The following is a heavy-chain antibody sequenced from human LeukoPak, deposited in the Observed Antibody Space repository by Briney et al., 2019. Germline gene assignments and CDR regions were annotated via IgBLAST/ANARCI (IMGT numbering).Heavy chain of an antibody. J-gene: IGHJ4*02. CDR3: ARANYYGSGKKDLDY. V-gene: IGHV1-8*01. Sequence: ASVKLSRKASGYTFTTYDINWVRQATGQGLEWMGWMNPNSGNTGYAQKFQGRVTMTRNTSMSTAYMELNSLRSEDTAVYYCARANYYGSGKKDLDYWGQGTLVTVSS. CDR2: MNPNSGNT. CDR1: GYTFTTYD. D-gene: IGHD3-10*01.